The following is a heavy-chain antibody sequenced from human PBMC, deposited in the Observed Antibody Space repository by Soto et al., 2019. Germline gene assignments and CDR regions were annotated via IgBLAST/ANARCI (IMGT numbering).Heavy chain of an antibody. CDR1: GFTFSSYG. J-gene: IGHJ4*02. CDR3: AGGELDYLHY. Sequence: QVQLVESGGGVVQPGRSLRLSCAASGFTFSSYGMHWVRQAPGKGLEWVAVISYDGSNKYYADSVKGRFTISRDNSKNTVYLQRNSLGGEEPAEYYCAGGELDYLHYWGQGTLVTVSS. CDR2: ISYDGSNK. D-gene: IGHD1-26*01. V-gene: IGHV3-30*03.